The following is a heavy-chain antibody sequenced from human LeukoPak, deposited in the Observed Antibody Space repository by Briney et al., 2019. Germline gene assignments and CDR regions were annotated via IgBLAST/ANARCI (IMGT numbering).Heavy chain of an antibody. CDR1: GYMFTGYY. V-gene: IGHV1-2*02. J-gene: IGHJ4*02. CDR2: INPNSGGT. D-gene: IGHD2-21*02. Sequence: ASVTVSCKASGYMFTGYYMHWVRQAPGQGLEWMGWINPNSGGTNYAQEFQGRVTMTRDTSISTAYMELSSLRSDDTAVYYCARGYCSGDCFTLFDYWGQGTLVTVSS. CDR3: ARGYCSGDCFTLFDY.